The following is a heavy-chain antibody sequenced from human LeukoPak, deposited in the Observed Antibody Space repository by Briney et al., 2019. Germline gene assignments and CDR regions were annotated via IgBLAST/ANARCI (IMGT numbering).Heavy chain of an antibody. J-gene: IGHJ6*03. CDR1: GGSISSSSHY. Sequence: PSETLSLTCTVSGGSISSSSHYWGWIRQPPGKGLEWIGSIYYSGSTYYNPSLKSRVTISVDTSKNQFSLKLSSVTAADTAVYYCAKTYGDYERNYYYYYYMDVWGKGTTVTISS. CDR2: IYYSGST. CDR3: AKTYGDYERNYYYYYYMDV. D-gene: IGHD4-17*01. V-gene: IGHV4-39*01.